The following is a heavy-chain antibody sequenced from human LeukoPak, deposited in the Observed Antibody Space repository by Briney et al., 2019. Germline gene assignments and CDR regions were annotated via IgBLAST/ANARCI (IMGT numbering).Heavy chain of an antibody. J-gene: IGHJ6*02. V-gene: IGHV3-23*01. Sequence: GGSLRLSCAASGFTFSSYAMSWVRQAPGKGLEWVSGISGSGGSTYYADSVKGRFTISRDNSKNTLYLQMNSLRAEDTAVYFCAKENGEGLYYYGMDVWGQGTTVTVSS. D-gene: IGHD3-10*01. CDR1: GFTFSSYA. CDR2: ISGSGGST. CDR3: AKENGEGLYYYGMDV.